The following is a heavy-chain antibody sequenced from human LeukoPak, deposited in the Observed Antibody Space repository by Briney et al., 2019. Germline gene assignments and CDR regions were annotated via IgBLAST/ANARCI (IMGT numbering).Heavy chain of an antibody. CDR2: YRNKANSYTI. J-gene: IGHJ4*02. CDR3: TTTAYSGSYSLVY. CDR1: GFPFSYYY. D-gene: IGHD1-26*01. V-gene: IGHV3-72*01. Sequence: GGSLRLSCAASGFPFSYYYVAWVPRAPRRGVEWVGRYRNKANSYTIVYAVSVKGRFTISRDDSKNSLYLQMNSLKTEDTAVYYCTTTAYSGSYSLVYWGQGTLVTVSS.